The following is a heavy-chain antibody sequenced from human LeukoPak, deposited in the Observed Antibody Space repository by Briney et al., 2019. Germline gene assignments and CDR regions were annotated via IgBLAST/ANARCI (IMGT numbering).Heavy chain of an antibody. D-gene: IGHD3-22*01. V-gene: IGHV3-23*01. CDR1: GFTFRMYA. J-gene: IGHJ4*02. CDR2: IIYDGRHT. Sequence: GGSLRLSCTASGFTFRMYAMSWVRQAPGKGLESVSSIIYDGRHTYYAASVKGRFTISRDNSQNTLYLQMNSLRAEDTALNYCAKDGLSYDGSTHVYYFQSLGQGTLVTVSS. CDR3: AKDGLSYDGSTHVYYFQS.